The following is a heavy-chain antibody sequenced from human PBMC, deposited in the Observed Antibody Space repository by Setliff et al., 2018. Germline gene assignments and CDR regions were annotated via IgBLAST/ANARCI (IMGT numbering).Heavy chain of an antibody. V-gene: IGHV1-18*01. CDR1: GYTFLSYG. CDR3: ARAPRLEWVLPTFDY. Sequence: ASVKVSCKAVGYTFLSYGLSWVRQAPGQGLEWMGWISAYTGKTDYAQNLQGRVTMTTDTSTNTAYLELRSLRYDDTAVYFCARAPRLEWVLPTFDYWGQGTPGTSPQ. D-gene: IGHD3-3*01. CDR2: ISAYTGKT. J-gene: IGHJ4*02.